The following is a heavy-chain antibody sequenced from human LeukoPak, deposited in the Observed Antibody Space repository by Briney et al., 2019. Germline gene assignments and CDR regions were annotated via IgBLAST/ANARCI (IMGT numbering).Heavy chain of an antibody. CDR3: TAGRVFTAMLDY. CDR1: GVTLSDHH. D-gene: IGHD5-18*01. Sequence: GGSLRLSCAASGVTLSDHHMDWVRQAPGKGLEWVGRTRDKRRGYTTEYAASVKGGFTISRDDSKNTLYLQMNSLKTEDTAVYYCTAGRVFTAMLDYWGQGTLVTVSS. V-gene: IGHV3-72*01. CDR2: TRDKRRGYTT. J-gene: IGHJ4*02.